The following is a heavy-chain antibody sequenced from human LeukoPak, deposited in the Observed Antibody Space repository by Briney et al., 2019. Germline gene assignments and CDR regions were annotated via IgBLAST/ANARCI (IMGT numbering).Heavy chain of an antibody. CDR2: ISSSSSYI. J-gene: IGHJ3*02. D-gene: IGHD3-10*01. CDR1: GFTFSSYS. V-gene: IGHV3-21*01. Sequence: GSLRLSCAASGFTFSSYSMNWVRPAPGKGLEWVSSISSSSSYIYYADSVKGRFTISRDNAKNSLYLQMNSLRAEDTAVYYCASYGDYYGSGSYPSDAFDIWGQGTMVTVSS. CDR3: ASYGDYYGSGSYPSDAFDI.